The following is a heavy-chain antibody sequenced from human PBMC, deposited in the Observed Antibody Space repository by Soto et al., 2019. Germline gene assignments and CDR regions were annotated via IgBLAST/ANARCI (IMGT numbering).Heavy chain of an antibody. D-gene: IGHD3-3*01. Sequence: SETLSLTCTVSGDSMSPFYWNWIRQSPGKGLEWIGYIYYSGSTNYNPSLKSRVTISVDTSKNQFSLKLSSVTAADTAVYYCARGTYYDFWSGYSHFDYWGQGTLVTVSS. CDR1: GDSMSPFY. V-gene: IGHV4-59*12. CDR3: ARGTYYDFWSGYSHFDY. CDR2: IYYSGST. J-gene: IGHJ4*02.